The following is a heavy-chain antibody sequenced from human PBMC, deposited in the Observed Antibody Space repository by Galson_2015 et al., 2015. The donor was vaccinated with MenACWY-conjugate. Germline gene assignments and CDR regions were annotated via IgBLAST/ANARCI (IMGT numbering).Heavy chain of an antibody. Sequence: ATLSLSCPVSGGSASSGGYYWRWIRRPAGKGLEWIGLIYDSGTTKYNPSLTGRVTISIDTSKNQVSLKLSTVTAADTAVYYCAKDFSYWGQGTLVTVSS. D-gene: IGHD2/OR15-2a*01. CDR1: GGSASSGGYY. CDR2: IYDSGTT. CDR3: AKDFSY. J-gene: IGHJ4*02. V-gene: IGHV4-61*08.